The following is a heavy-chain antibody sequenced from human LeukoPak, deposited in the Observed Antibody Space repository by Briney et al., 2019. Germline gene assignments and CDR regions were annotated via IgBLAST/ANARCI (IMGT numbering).Heavy chain of an antibody. J-gene: IGHJ4*02. CDR3: AKDLVTYYYDSSGYHHY. CDR2: MSGSGGST. D-gene: IGHD3-22*01. V-gene: IGHV3-23*01. CDR1: GFTFSSYA. Sequence: GGSLRLSCAASGFTFSSYAMSWVRQAPGKGLEWVSAMSGSGGSTYYADSVKGRFTISRDNSKNTLYLQMNSLRAEDTAVYYCAKDLVTYYYDSSGYHHYWGRGTLVTVSS.